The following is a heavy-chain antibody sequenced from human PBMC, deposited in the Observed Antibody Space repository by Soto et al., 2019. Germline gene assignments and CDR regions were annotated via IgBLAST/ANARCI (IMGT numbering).Heavy chain of an antibody. CDR3: ARGSHSPGIAVAGYYY. D-gene: IGHD6-19*01. CDR1: VVPFSSYA. CDR2: IIPIFGTA. V-gene: IGHV1-69*13. Sequence: VKVSGKASVVPFSSYALSWVRQAPGQGLEWMGGIIPIFGTANYAQKFQGRVTITADESTSTAYMEVNRLTSEDTAMYYCARGSHSPGIAVAGYYYWGQGTLVTVSS. J-gene: IGHJ4*02.